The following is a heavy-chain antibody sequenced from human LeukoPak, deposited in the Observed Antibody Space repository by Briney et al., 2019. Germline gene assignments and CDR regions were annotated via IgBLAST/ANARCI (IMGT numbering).Heavy chain of an antibody. V-gene: IGHV3-30*14. CDR1: GFTFSSYA. D-gene: IGHD3-22*01. CDR2: ISYDGSNK. Sequence: GRSLRLSCAASGFTFSSYAMHWVRQAPGKGLEWVAVISYDGSNKYYADSVKGRFTISRDNSKNTLYLQMNSLRAEDTAVYYCARIPYDSSGEIDYWGQGTLVTVSS. J-gene: IGHJ4*02. CDR3: ARIPYDSSGEIDY.